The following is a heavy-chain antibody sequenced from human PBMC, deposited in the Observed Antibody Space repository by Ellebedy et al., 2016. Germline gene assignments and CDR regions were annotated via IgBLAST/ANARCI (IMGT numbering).Heavy chain of an antibody. CDR1: GGSISSYY. D-gene: IGHD1-14*01. Sequence: SETLSLTXTVSGGSISSYYWSWIRQPPGKGLEWIGEINHSGSTNYNPSLKSRVTLSVDTSKNQFSLKLSSVTAADTAVYYCAILRPITPRATGSMDVWGKGITVTVSS. CDR3: AILRPITPRATGSMDV. CDR2: INHSGST. V-gene: IGHV4-34*01. J-gene: IGHJ6*03.